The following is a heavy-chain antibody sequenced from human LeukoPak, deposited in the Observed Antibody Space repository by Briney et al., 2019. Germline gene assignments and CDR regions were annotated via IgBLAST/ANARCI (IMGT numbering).Heavy chain of an antibody. CDR3: VTRVKSTGDY. CDR2: TKTKTDGGTT. CDR1: GGSFSGYY. Sequence: ETLSLTCAVYGGSFSGYYWSWIRQPPGKGLEWIGRTKTKTDGGTTEYAAPVKGRFTISRDDSKNTVYLQMNSLKTEDTALYYCVTRVKSTGDYWGQGTLVTVSS. J-gene: IGHJ4*02. D-gene: IGHD1-1*01. V-gene: IGHV3-15*01.